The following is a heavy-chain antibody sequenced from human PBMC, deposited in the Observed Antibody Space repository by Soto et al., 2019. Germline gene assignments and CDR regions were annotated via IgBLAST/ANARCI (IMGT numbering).Heavy chain of an antibody. V-gene: IGHV4-30-4*01. Sequence: PSETLYLTCTVSAGSISSGAYYWRWIRHPPGNGPEWMRYLYYRGSTYYNPYPTRRVTRLVDMSNNQLTMKLTPLTPACTPADHCARVPGPWGQGTRGTVSS. CDR1: AGSISSGAYY. CDR2: LYYRGST. J-gene: IGHJ5*02. CDR3: ARVPGP.